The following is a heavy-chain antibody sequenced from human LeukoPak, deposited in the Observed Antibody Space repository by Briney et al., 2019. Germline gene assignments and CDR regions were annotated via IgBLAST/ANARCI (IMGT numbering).Heavy chain of an antibody. CDR1: GYTFTGYY. V-gene: IGHV1-2*02. J-gene: IGHJ3*02. CDR3: AREAKKGRGYSYGASDDAFDI. CDR2: ISPNSGGT. D-gene: IGHD5-18*01. Sequence: ASVKVSCKASGYTFTGYYMHWVRQAPGQGLEWMGWISPNSGGTNYAQKFQGRVTMTRDTSISTAYMELSRLRSDDTAVYYCAREAKKGRGYSYGASDDAFDIWGQGTMVTVSS.